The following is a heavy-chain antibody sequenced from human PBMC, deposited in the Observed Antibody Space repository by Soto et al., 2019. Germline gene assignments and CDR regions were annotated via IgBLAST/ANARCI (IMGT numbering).Heavy chain of an antibody. CDR1: GGSISSGDYY. CDR3: ASERFWSGYRDYYYYYGMDV. J-gene: IGHJ6*02. V-gene: IGHV4-30-4*01. Sequence: SLTCTVSGGSISSGDYYWSWIRQPPGKGLEWIGYIYYSGSTYYNPSLKSRVTISVDTSKNQFSLKLSSVAAADTAVYYCASERFWSGYRDYYYYYGMDVWGQGTTVTVSS. CDR2: IYYSGST. D-gene: IGHD3-3*01.